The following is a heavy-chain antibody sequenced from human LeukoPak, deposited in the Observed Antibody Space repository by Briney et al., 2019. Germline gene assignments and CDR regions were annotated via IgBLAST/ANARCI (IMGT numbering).Heavy chain of an antibody. J-gene: IGHJ5*02. D-gene: IGHD2-21*02. CDR2: IKLDGRGT. V-gene: IGHV3-7*01. Sequence: GGSLKLPGAAPGFPFSSNWLNWGRQAPGKGLGWGANIKLDGRGTYYVDSVKGRFSISKDNAKKSVYLQMDSLRAEDTAVYYCVGEIRLVTAHWLYRWGQRRLVTVSS. CDR1: GFPFSSNW. CDR3: VGEIRLVTAHWLYR.